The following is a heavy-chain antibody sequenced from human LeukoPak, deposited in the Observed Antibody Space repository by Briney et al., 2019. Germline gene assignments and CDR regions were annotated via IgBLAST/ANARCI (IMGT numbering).Heavy chain of an antibody. V-gene: IGHV3-23*01. Sequence: GGSLRLSCAASGCTFSSYALNWVRQAPGQGLEWVSAISGSGGSTFYADSVKGRFTISRDTSKNMMFLQLNSLRVEDTAIYYCARFRWGDYYYYGVDVWGQGTTVTVSS. D-gene: IGHD3-16*01. CDR1: GCTFSSYA. CDR2: ISGSGGST. CDR3: ARFRWGDYYYYGVDV. J-gene: IGHJ6*02.